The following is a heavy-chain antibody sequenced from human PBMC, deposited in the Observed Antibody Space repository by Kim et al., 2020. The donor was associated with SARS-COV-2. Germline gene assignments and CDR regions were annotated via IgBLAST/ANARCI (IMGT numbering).Heavy chain of an antibody. J-gene: IGHJ4*02. CDR3: ARGPRRPIVSADTVLDI. Sequence: SETLSLTCGVHGGSFSAFYWTWIRQPPGKGLEWIGEISHTGSTYYNPSLKSRVTISVDTSKSQFSLILSSVTAADTAVYFCARGPRRPIVSADTVLDIWGQGTLVTVSS. V-gene: IGHV4-34*01. D-gene: IGHD6-13*01. CDR1: GGSFSAFY. CDR2: ISHTGST.